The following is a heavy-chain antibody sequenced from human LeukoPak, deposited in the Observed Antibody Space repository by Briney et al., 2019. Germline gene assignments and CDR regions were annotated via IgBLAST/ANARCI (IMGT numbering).Heavy chain of an antibody. D-gene: IGHD5-18*01. Sequence: GGSLRLSCAVSGFTFTTYAMSWVRQAPAMGLAWVSSISNNGGDTYYADSVKGRLSISRDNSKHALYLQINSLRAEDTAMYYCAKSMYTAYRGFFDYWGQGTLVSVSS. CDR3: AKSMYTAYRGFFDY. CDR2: ISNNGGDT. CDR1: GFTFTTYA. J-gene: IGHJ4*02. V-gene: IGHV3-23*01.